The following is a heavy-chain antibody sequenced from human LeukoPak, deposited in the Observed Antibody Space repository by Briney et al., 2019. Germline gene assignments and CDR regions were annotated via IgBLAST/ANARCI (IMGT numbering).Heavy chain of an antibody. CDR3: ARTYCGGDCYSDY. Sequence: GESLKISCKGSGYIFTIYWIGWVRQMPGKGLEWMGIIYPGDSDTRYSPSFQGQVTISADESISTAYLQWSSLKASDTAMYYCARTYCGGDCYSDYWGQGTLVTVSS. J-gene: IGHJ4*02. D-gene: IGHD2-21*02. V-gene: IGHV5-51*01. CDR2: IYPGDSDT. CDR1: GYIFTIYW.